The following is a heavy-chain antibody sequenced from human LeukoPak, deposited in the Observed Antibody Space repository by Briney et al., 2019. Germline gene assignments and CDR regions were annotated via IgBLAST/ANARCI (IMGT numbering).Heavy chain of an antibody. CDR3: TGGEMPTIGAWAFDV. CDR2: ISPSGGP. Sequence: SDTLSLTCTVSGGSISTSYWTWIRQSPGKGLEWIGYISPSGGPRYNPSLKTRVTISLQPSKNQFSLNLNFVAAADTAGYYCTGGEMPTIGAWAFDVWGRGVMGTVSS. D-gene: IGHD5-24*01. CDR1: GGSISTSY. J-gene: IGHJ3*01. V-gene: IGHV4-4*09.